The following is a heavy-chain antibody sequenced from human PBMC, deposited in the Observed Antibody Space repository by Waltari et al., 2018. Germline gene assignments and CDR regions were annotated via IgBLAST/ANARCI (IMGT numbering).Heavy chain of an antibody. CDR1: GYSFPAYS. D-gene: IGHD1-26*01. V-gene: IGHV1-2*02. J-gene: IGHJ4*01. Sequence: QVQLVQSGAEVKKPGASVKVSCKASGYSFPAYSIHWVRPAPGQGLEWMGWINPSSGDTKYAQKFQGRVTMTWDTSISTAYMEMSRLASDDTAMYYCARDLTGSYDYWGHGTLVTVSS. CDR2: INPSSGDT. CDR3: ARDLTGSYDY.